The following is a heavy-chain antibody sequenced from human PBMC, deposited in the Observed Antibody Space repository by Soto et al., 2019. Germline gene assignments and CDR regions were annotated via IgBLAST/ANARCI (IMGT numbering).Heavy chain of an antibody. CDR2: IYHSGSP. CDR1: GGSISSGGYS. Sequence: PSETLSLTCAVSGGSISSGGYSWSWIRQPPGKGLEWIGYIYHSGSPYYNPSLKSRVTISVDRSKNQFSLKLSSVTAADTAVYYCARTPDIWGQGTMVTVSS. CDR3: ARTPDI. J-gene: IGHJ3*02. V-gene: IGHV4-30-2*01.